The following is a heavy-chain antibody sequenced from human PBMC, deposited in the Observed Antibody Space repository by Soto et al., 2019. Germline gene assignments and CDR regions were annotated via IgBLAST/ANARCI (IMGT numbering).Heavy chain of an antibody. V-gene: IGHV3-23*01. CDR3: AKEGYCSKTSCAELGVDALDI. J-gene: IGHJ3*02. CDR2: ISGRGSSV. Sequence: EVQLLESGGGLVQPGGSLRLSCAASGFTFSSFAMSWVRQSPAKGLEWVSAISGRGSSVYYAESVKGRFTISRDNSRNTLYLQMNSLRADDTAVYYCAKEGYCSKTSCAELGVDALDIWGQGKVVTVSS. CDR1: GFTFSSFA. D-gene: IGHD2-15*01.